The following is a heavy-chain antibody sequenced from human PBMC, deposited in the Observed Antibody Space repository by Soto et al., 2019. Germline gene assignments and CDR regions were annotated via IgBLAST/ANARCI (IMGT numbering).Heavy chain of an antibody. CDR2: IKQDGSEK. CDR1: GFTFSSYW. CDR3: ARDDILTGYRRLYGMDV. J-gene: IGHJ6*02. D-gene: IGHD3-9*01. Sequence: PGGSLRLCCAASGFTFSSYWMSWVRQAPGKGLEWVANIKQDGSEKYYVDSVKGRFTISRDNAKNSLYLQMNSLRAEDTAVYYCARDDILTGYRRLYGMDVWGQGTTVTVSS. V-gene: IGHV3-7*01.